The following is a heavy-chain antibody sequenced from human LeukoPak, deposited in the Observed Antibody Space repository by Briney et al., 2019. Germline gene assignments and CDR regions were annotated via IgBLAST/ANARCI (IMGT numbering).Heavy chain of an antibody. CDR2: IYSGGST. CDR3: ARDPLSVTGTNERYDYYGFDV. V-gene: IGHV3-53*01. J-gene: IGHJ6*02. D-gene: IGHD6-19*01. Sequence: GGSLRLSCAASGFTVSSYYMSWVRQAPGKGLEWLSIIYSGGSTYCADSVKGRFTISRDDSKNTLYLQMNSLRPEDTAVYYCARDPLSVTGTNERYDYYGFDVWGQGTTVTVSS. CDR1: GFTVSSYY.